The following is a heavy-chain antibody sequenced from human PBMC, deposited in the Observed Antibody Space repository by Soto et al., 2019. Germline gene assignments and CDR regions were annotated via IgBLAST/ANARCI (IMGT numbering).Heavy chain of an antibody. D-gene: IGHD3-10*02. Sequence: QVHLVQSGAEVRKPGSSVKVSCTTSGGTFTSYAITWVRQAPGQGLQWMGGIIPGFDTTFYAQKFQGRVTITADEATDSAYMELRSLRSDDTAVYYCARDQGLFVHTGMVIDFFGMDVWGPGTTVTGSS. J-gene: IGHJ6*02. CDR1: GGTFTSYA. CDR3: ARDQGLFVHTGMVIDFFGMDV. CDR2: IIPGFDTT. V-gene: IGHV1-69*01.